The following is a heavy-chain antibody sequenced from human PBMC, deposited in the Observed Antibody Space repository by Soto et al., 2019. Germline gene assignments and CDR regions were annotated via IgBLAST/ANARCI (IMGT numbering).Heavy chain of an antibody. V-gene: IGHV3-23*01. CDR3: AKPTLYCSSTSCYDY. CDR1: GFTFSSYA. Sequence: GGSLRLSCAASGFTFSSYAMTWVRQAPGKGLEWVSVISGSGGNTYYADSVKGRFTISRDNSKNTLYLQMNSLRAEDTAVYYCAKPTLYCSSTSCYDYWGQGTLVTVSS. J-gene: IGHJ4*02. D-gene: IGHD2-2*01. CDR2: ISGSGGNT.